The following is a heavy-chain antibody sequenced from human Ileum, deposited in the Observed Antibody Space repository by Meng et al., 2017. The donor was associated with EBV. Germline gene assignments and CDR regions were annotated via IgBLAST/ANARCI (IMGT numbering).Heavy chain of an antibody. CDR3: ARDPAYPRGLFDS. Sequence: QWRMQESGPGLVKPSGPLPLPCTGSGDSISNSDYYWHWIRPSPGKGLEWIASIYRSASTYSDPSLKSRVTIALDTSKNQFSLRLSSVTAADTAVYYCARDPAYPRGLFDSWGQGTLVTVSS. CDR1: GDSISNSDYY. D-gene: IGHD3-10*01. J-gene: IGHJ4*02. CDR2: IYRSAST. V-gene: IGHV4-39*07.